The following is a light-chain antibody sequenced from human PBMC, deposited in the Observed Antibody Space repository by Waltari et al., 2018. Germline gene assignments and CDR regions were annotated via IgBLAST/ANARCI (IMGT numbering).Light chain of an antibody. CDR3: MQALETPLT. J-gene: IGKJ4*01. V-gene: IGKV2-28*01. CDR1: QSLLHINGYDY. CDR2: LGS. Sequence: IVLTQSPLSLPVTPGEPASISCRSSQSLLHINGYDYFNWYLQKPGQSPQLLIYLGSTRASGVPDRFSGSGSGTDFTLKISRVEPEDVGVYFCMQALETPLTFGGGTRVEIK.